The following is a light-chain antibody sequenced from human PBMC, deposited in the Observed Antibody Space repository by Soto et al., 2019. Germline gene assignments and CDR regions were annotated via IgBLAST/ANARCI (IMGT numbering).Light chain of an antibody. V-gene: IGKV1-39*01. CDR1: QSIRNS. J-gene: IGKJ1*01. CDR2: AAS. Sequence: DSQRTQSPSSLSASVGDRVTITCRASQSIRNSLNWYQQKPGKAPKLLIYAASSLQSGVPSRFSGSGSGTEFTLTISSLQPEDFASYYCQQSYSIPLGFGQGTKVDIK. CDR3: QQSYSIPLG.